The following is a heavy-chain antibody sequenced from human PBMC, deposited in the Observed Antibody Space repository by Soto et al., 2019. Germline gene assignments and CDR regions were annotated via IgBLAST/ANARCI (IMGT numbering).Heavy chain of an antibody. D-gene: IGHD4-17*01. J-gene: IGHJ4*02. CDR1: GGSISSYY. V-gene: IGHV4-59*08. CDR3: ARNYGDYVDY. Sequence: QVQLQESGPGLVKPSETLSLTCTVSGGSISSYYWSWIRQPPGKGLECIGVIYYSGSTNYNPSLKRRVTISVDTSNLQFPLKRSSLTAADTAVHYCARNYGDYVDYWGPGNLVTVSS. CDR2: IYYSGST.